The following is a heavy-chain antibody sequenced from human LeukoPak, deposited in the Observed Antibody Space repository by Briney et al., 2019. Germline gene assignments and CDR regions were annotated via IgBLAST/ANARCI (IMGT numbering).Heavy chain of an antibody. CDR3: ATSSRYNWNPRRSDGFDP. V-gene: IGHV1-18*01. CDR2: ISAYNGNT. CDR1: GYTFTSYG. Sequence: PRASVKVSCKASGYTFTSYGISWVRQAPGQGLEWMGWISAYNGNTNYAQKLQGRVTMTTDTSTSTAYMELRSLRSDDTAVYYCATSSRYNWNPRRSDGFDPWGQGTLVTVSS. D-gene: IGHD1-20*01. J-gene: IGHJ5*02.